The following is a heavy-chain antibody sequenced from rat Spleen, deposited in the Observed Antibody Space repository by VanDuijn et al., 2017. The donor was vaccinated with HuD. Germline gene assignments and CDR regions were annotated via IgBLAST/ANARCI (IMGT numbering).Heavy chain of an antibody. V-gene: IGHV5-17*01. Sequence: EVQLVESDGGLVQPGRSLKLSCAASGFTFSDYAMAWVRQAPTKGLEWVATISYGDSSGHSSTYYRDSVRGRVTISRDNAKSTLSLQMDSLRSEDTATYYCARRHYGYTDYFDYWGQGVMVTVSS. D-gene: IGHD1-9*01. CDR3: ARRHYGYTDYFDY. CDR1: GFTFSDYA. CDR2: ISYGDSSGHSST. J-gene: IGHJ2*01.